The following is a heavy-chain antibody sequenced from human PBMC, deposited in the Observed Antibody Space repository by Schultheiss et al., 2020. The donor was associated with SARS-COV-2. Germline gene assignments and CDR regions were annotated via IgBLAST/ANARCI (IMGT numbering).Heavy chain of an antibody. D-gene: IGHD2-2*01. J-gene: IGHJ6*02. CDR2: ISSSGSTI. CDR1: GFTFSSYS. Sequence: GGSLRLSCAASGFTFSSYSMNWVRQAPGKGLEWVSYISSSGSTIYYADSVKGRFTISRDNSKNTLYLQMNSLRAEDTALYYCAKEIRPAAQNYYYGMDVWGQGTTVTVSS. V-gene: IGHV3-48*01. CDR3: AKEIRPAAQNYYYGMDV.